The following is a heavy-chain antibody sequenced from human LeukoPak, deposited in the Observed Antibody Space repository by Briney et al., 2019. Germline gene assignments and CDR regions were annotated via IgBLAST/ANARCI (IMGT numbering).Heavy chain of an antibody. J-gene: IGHJ4*02. Sequence: PGGSLRLSCAASGFTFSSYGMHWVRQAPGKGLEWVAVIWYDGSNKYYADSVKGRFTISRDNSKNTLYLQMNSLRAEDTAVYYCARTPRGDTYDILTGWNYWGQGTLVTVSS. CDR3: ARTPRGDTYDILTGWNY. V-gene: IGHV3-33*08. D-gene: IGHD3-9*01. CDR1: GFTFSSYG. CDR2: IWYDGSNK.